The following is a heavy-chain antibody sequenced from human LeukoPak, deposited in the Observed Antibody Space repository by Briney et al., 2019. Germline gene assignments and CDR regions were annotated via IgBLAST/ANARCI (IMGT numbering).Heavy chain of an antibody. Sequence: GGSLRLSCAASGFTFSSYGMHWVRQAPGKGLEWVAFIRYDGSNKYYADSVKGRFTISRDNSKNTLYLQMNSLRAEDTAVYYCAKCPLIAASPPDYWGQGTLVTVSS. CDR2: IRYDGSNK. D-gene: IGHD6-6*01. CDR3: AKCPLIAASPPDY. CDR1: GFTFSSYG. V-gene: IGHV3-30*02. J-gene: IGHJ4*02.